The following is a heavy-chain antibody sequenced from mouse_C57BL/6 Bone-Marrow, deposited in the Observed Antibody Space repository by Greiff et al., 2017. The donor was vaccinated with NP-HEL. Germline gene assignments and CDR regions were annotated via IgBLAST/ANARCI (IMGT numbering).Heavy chain of an antibody. CDR1: GYTFTSYW. J-gene: IGHJ2*01. Sequence: VQRVESGAELVKPGASVKLSCKASGYTFTSYWMQWVKQRPGQGLEWIGEIDPSDSYTNYNQKFKGKATLTVDTSSSTAYMQLSSLTSEDSAVYYCARKAYFDYWGQGTTLTVSS. CDR3: ARKAYFDY. CDR2: IDPSDSYT. V-gene: IGHV1-50*01.